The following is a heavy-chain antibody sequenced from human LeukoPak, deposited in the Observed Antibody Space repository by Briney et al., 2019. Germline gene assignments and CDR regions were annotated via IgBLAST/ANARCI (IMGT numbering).Heavy chain of an antibody. CDR1: GYTFTSYG. J-gene: IGHJ5*02. CDR3: ANVWFGESHWFDP. CDR2: ISAYNGNT. V-gene: IGHV1-18*01. Sequence: ASVKVSCKASGYTFTSYGISWVRQAPGQGLEWMGWISAYNGNTNYAQKLQGRVTVTTDTSTSTAYMELRSLRSDDTAVYYCANVWFGESHWFDPWGQGTLVTVSS. D-gene: IGHD3-10*01.